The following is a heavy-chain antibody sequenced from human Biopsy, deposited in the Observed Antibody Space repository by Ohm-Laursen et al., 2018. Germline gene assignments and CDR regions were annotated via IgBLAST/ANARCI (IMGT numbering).Heavy chain of an antibody. Sequence: SSVKVSCKAPGGTFSNYGVNWVRQAPGQGLEWLGGNIPIIGTGNYAQKFQDRVTVAADTSTSTANMELRSLRSDDTAVYYCATKLTGYFHHWGQGTLVIVSS. D-gene: IGHD3-9*01. CDR1: GGTFSNYG. CDR2: NIPIIGTG. CDR3: ATKLTGYFHH. V-gene: IGHV1-69*06. J-gene: IGHJ1*01.